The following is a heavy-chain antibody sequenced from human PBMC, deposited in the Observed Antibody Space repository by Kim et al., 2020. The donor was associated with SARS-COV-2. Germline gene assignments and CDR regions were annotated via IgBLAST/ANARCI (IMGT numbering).Heavy chain of an antibody. CDR1: GGSISSSSYY. D-gene: IGHD3-22*01. CDR2: IYYSGST. J-gene: IGHJ5*02. Sequence: SETLSLTCTVSGGSISSSSYYWGWIRQPPGKGLEWIGSIYYSGSTYYNPSLKSRVTISVDTSKNQFSLKLSSVTAADTAVYYCARIPFDSSGYYPPERFDPWGQGTLVTVSP. CDR3: ARIPFDSSGYYPPERFDP. V-gene: IGHV4-39*01.